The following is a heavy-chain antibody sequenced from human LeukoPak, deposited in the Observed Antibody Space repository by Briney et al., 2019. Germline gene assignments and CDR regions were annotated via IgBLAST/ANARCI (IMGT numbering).Heavy chain of an antibody. Sequence: ASVKVSCKASGYTFTRYGITWVRQAPGQGLEWMGWISAYSTGANYAQTLQGRVTMTTETSTTTAYMELRSLRADDTAMYYCARRDCSSVTCYAFDIWGQGTMVTVSS. J-gene: IGHJ3*02. CDR3: ARRDCSSVTCYAFDI. D-gene: IGHD2-2*01. V-gene: IGHV1-18*01. CDR1: GYTFTRYG. CDR2: ISAYSTGA.